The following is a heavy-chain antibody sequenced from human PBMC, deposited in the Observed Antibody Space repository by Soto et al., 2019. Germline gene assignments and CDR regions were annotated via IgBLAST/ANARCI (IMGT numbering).Heavy chain of an antibody. V-gene: IGHV3-48*01. Sequence: EVQLVESGGGLVQPGGSLRLSCAASGFTFSSYSMNWVRQAPGKGLEWVSYISSSSSTIYYADSVKGRFTISRDNAKNSLYLKMNSLRAEDTVVYYCARDGDYGEFPFDYGGQGTLVTVSS. CDR1: GFTFSSYS. D-gene: IGHD4-17*01. J-gene: IGHJ4*02. CDR3: ARDGDYGEFPFDY. CDR2: ISSSSSTI.